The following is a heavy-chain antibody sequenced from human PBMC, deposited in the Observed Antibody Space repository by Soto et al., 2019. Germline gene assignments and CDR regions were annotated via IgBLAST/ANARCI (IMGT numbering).Heavy chain of an antibody. Sequence: GESLNISCNAPGFSLNTYWIGWARQKPGKGLERMGSILPGDSDTRCSPSFQGQVIISPDRSISTAYLLWGSLKASDSAIYYCAREGGPYSGSGYYYGMGVWGQGTTVTVSS. CDR1: GFSLNTYW. D-gene: IGHD6-6*01. V-gene: IGHV5-51*01. CDR2: ILPGDSDT. J-gene: IGHJ6*02. CDR3: AREGGPYSGSGYYYGMGV.